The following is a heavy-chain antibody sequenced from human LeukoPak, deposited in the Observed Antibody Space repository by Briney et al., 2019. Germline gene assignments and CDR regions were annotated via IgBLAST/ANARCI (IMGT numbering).Heavy chain of an antibody. Sequence: PSETLSLTCTVSGGSISSGCYYWSWIRQPPGKGLEWIGEINHSGSTNYNPSLKSRVTISVDTSKNQFSLKLSSVTAADTAVYYCARGWRRYSSGYVHYYYGMDVWGQGTTVTVSS. J-gene: IGHJ6*02. CDR2: INHSGST. D-gene: IGHD6-19*01. CDR1: GGSISSGCYY. CDR3: ARGWRRYSSGYVHYYYGMDV. V-gene: IGHV4-39*07.